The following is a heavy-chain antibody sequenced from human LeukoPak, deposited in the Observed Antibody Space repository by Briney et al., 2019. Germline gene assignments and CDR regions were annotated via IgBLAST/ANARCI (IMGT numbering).Heavy chain of an antibody. CDR2: ISHSGST. Sequence: PSETLSLTYAVYGRSFNGYYWSWLRQPPANGLEWTGEISHSGSTNYNPSLKSRATISVDTSKNQYSLKLSSVTAADTAVYYCSKKQWRQRLGAFDIWGQGTMVTVSS. V-gene: IGHV4-34*01. D-gene: IGHD6-19*01. CDR3: SKKQWRQRLGAFDI. CDR1: GRSFNGYY. J-gene: IGHJ3*02.